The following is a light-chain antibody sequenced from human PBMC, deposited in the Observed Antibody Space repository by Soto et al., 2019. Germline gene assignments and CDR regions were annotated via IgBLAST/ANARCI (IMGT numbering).Light chain of an antibody. V-gene: IGLV1-47*01. CDR1: SSNIGSNY. CDR3: AAWDDSLSGLWV. CDR2: RNN. J-gene: IGLJ3*02. Sequence: QSVLTLPPSASGTPGQRVTISCSGSSSNIGSNYVYWYQQLPGTAPKLLIYRNNQRPSGVPDRFSGSKSGTSASLAISGLRSEDEADYYCAAWDDSLSGLWVFGGGTKVTVL.